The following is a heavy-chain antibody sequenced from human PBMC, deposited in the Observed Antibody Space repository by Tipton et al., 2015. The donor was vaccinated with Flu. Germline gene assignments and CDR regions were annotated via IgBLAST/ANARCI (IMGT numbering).Heavy chain of an antibody. V-gene: IGHV4-59*01. CDR1: GGSISSYY. Sequence: TLSLTCTVSGGSISSYYWTWIRQSPGRGLEWIGHMSYSGRIDYNPSLKSRLTISIDTSKNQFSLKLTSVSSADTAVYYCARDGGDYRTLYGLDVWGQGTTVTVSS. CDR3: ARDGGDYRTLYGLDV. CDR2: MSYSGRI. D-gene: IGHD4-11*01. J-gene: IGHJ6*02.